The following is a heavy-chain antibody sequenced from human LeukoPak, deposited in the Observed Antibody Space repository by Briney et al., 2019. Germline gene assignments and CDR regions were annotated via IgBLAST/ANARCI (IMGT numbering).Heavy chain of an antibody. CDR2: ISSSGSTI. D-gene: IGHD3-3*01. V-gene: IGHV3-11*01. CDR1: GFTFSDYY. Sequence: GGSLRLSCAASGFTFSDYYMRWIRQAPGKGLEWVSYISSSGSTIYHADSVKGRFTISRDNAKNSLYLQMNSLRAEDTAVYYCARDSVDFWSVDHWGQGTLVTVSS. CDR3: ARDSVDFWSVDH. J-gene: IGHJ5*02.